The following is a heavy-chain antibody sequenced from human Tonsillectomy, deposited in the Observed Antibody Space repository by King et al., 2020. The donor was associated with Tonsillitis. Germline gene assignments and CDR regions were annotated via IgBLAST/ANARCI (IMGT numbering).Heavy chain of an antibody. Sequence: VQLVESGGGLVKPGGSLRLSCAASGFTFSGYSMNWVRQAPGKGLEWVSSISGSTSFIYYADSVKGRFTISRDNAKNSLSLQMNSLRAEDTAVYYCARITDAYYFDYGGRGTLVTVSS. CDR3: ARITDAYYFDY. D-gene: IGHD3-16*01. CDR2: ISGSTSFI. J-gene: IGHJ4*02. CDR1: GFTFSGYS. V-gene: IGHV3-21*01.